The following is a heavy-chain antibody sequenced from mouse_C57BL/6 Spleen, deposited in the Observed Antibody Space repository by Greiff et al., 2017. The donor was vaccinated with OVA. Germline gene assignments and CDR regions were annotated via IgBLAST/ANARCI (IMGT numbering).Heavy chain of an antibody. CDR1: GYTFTDYY. J-gene: IGHJ2*01. CDR3: ARGATVVATWENFDY. Sequence: VQLQQSGPELVKPGASVKISCKASGYTFTDYYMNWVKQSHGKSLEWIGDINPNNGGTSYNQKFKGKATLTVDKSSSTASMELRSLTSEDSAVYYCARGATVVATWENFDYWGQGTTLTVSS. D-gene: IGHD1-1*01. V-gene: IGHV1-26*01. CDR2: INPNNGGT.